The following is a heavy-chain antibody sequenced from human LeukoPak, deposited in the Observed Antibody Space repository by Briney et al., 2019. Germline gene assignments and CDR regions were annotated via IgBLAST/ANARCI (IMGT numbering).Heavy chain of an antibody. Sequence: PGGSLRLSCAASGFTFSYFWMSWVHQAPGKELEWVSNIKQDGSEKQYVDSVKGRFTISRDNAKNSVYLQVSSLRAEDTAVYYCARDPYNSGGYGAFDYWGQGTLVTVSS. CDR2: IKQDGSEK. D-gene: IGHD3-22*01. V-gene: IGHV3-7*01. CDR1: GFTFSYFW. J-gene: IGHJ4*02. CDR3: ARDPYNSGGYGAFDY.